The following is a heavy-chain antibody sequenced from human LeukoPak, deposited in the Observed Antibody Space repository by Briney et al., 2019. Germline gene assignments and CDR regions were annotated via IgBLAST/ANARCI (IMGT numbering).Heavy chain of an antibody. J-gene: IGHJ4*02. D-gene: IGHD7-27*01. Sequence: GGSLRLSCAASGFTFSDYYMSWIRQAPGKGLEWVSCISSGSTTIYYADSVKGRFTISRDNAKNSLYQQMNSLRAEDTAVYYCARARNWGGDYWGQGALVTVSS. CDR2: ISSGSTTI. CDR1: GFTFSDYY. V-gene: IGHV3-11*01. CDR3: ARARNWGGDY.